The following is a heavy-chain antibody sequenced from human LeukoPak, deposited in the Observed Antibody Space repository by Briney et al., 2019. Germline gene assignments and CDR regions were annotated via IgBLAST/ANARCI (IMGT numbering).Heavy chain of an antibody. Sequence: GGSLRLSCAASGFTFSSYSMNWVRQAPGKGLEWVSSISSSSSYIYYADSVKGRFTISRDNAKNSLYLQMNSLRAEDTAVYYCARDRVIAVAGTFSEDGMDVWGQGTTVTVSS. CDR2: ISSSSSYI. J-gene: IGHJ6*02. CDR1: GFTFSSYS. V-gene: IGHV3-21*01. CDR3: ARDRVIAVAGTFSEDGMDV. D-gene: IGHD6-19*01.